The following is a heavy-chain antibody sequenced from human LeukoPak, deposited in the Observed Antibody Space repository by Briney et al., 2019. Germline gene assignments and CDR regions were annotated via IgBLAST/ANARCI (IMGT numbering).Heavy chain of an antibody. CDR1: GFTFGTFN. J-gene: IGHJ4*02. Sequence: GGSLRLSCVASGFTFGTFNMNWVRQAPGRGLDWVSSISTSGFMYYADSVKGRLTISRDNAKNSLYLQMSSLRAEDTAMYYCARLYCSGGSCYSDYWGQGTLVTVSS. D-gene: IGHD2-15*01. CDR3: ARLYCSGGSCYSDY. V-gene: IGHV3-21*01. CDR2: ISTSGFM.